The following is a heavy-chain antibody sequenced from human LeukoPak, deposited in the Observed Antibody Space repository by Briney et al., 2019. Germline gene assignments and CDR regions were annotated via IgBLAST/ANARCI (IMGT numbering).Heavy chain of an antibody. CDR2: ISDTGSTI. CDR3: TRRFDS. Sequence: PGGSLRLSCAASGSTFSSYAMSWVRQAPGKGLEWVSYISDTGSTIAYADSVKGRFTMSRDEAKNSLHLQMNSLRDEDTAVYYCTRRFDSWGQGVLVTVSS. J-gene: IGHJ4*02. V-gene: IGHV3-48*02. CDR1: GSTFSSYA.